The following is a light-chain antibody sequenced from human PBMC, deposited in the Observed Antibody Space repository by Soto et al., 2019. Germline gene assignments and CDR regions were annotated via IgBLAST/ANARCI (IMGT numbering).Light chain of an antibody. Sequence: QSALTQPPSASGSPGQSVTISCTGTSSDVGGYNYVSWYQQHPGKAPKLIISEVTKRPSGVPDRYSGSKSDNTASLTVSGLQAEEEADYYCYSYAGSNNYVFGTGTKLTVL. CDR2: EVT. J-gene: IGLJ1*01. CDR1: SSDVGGYNY. V-gene: IGLV2-8*01. CDR3: YSYAGSNNYV.